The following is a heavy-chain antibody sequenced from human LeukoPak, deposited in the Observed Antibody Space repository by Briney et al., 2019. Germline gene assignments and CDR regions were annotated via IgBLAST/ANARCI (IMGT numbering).Heavy chain of an antibody. J-gene: IGHJ6*04. CDR1: GFAFSTYS. V-gene: IGHV3-48*04. CDR3: AELGITMIGGV. CDR2: ISSSISTI. D-gene: IGHD3-10*02. Sequence: PGGSLRLSCAASGFAFSTYSMGWVRQAPGKGLEWVSYISSSISTIYYADSVKGRFTISRDNAKNSLYLQMNSLRAEDTAVYYCAELGITMIGGVWGKGTTVTISS.